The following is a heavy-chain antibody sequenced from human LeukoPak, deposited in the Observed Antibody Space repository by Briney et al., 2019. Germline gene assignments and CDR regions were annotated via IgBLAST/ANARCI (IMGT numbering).Heavy chain of an antibody. V-gene: IGHV3-23*01. CDR3: AKEPGGGWRTIDY. CDR1: RFSFSTYA. CDR2: ISGSGGDT. D-gene: IGHD6-19*01. Sequence: AGGSLRLSCAASRFSFSTYAMSWVRQAPGKGLEWVSGISGSGGDTYYADSVKGRFTISRDNSKNMLSLQMNSLRADDTALYYCAKEPGGGWRTIDYWGQGTLVTVSS. J-gene: IGHJ4*02.